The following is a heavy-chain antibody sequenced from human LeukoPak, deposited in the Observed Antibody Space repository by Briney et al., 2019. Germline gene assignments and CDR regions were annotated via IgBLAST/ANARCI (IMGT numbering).Heavy chain of an antibody. D-gene: IGHD3-16*02. CDR3: ARDADDYVWGNYRYSGP. Sequence: SETLSLTCTVSGGSISSSSYYWGWIRQPPGKGLEWIGSIYYSGRTYYNPSLKSRVTISVDTSKNQFSLKLSSVTAADTAVYYCARDADDYVWGNYRYSGPWGQGTLVTVSS. CDR1: GGSISSSSYY. J-gene: IGHJ5*02. V-gene: IGHV4-39*02. CDR2: IYYSGRT.